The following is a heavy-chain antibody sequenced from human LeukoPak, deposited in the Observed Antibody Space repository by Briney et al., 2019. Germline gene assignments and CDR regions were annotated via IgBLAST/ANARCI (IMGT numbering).Heavy chain of an antibody. V-gene: IGHV3-20*01. Sequence: GGSLRLSCAASGFTFSGYSMNWVRQAPGKGLEWVSGINWNGGSTGYADSVKGRFTISRDNAKNSLYLQMNSLRAEDTALYHCARGGYEAATYYDFWSGRWDAFDIWGQGTMVTVSS. D-gene: IGHD3-3*01. CDR2: INWNGGST. CDR3: ARGGYEAATYYDFWSGRWDAFDI. J-gene: IGHJ3*02. CDR1: GFTFSGYS.